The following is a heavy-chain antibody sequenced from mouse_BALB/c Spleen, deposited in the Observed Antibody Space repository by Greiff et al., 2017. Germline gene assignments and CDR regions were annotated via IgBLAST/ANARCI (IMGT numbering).Heavy chain of an antibody. Sequence: EVQVVESGGDLVKPGGSLKLSCAASGFTFSSYGMSWVRQTPDKRLEWVATISSGGSYTYYPDSVKGRFTISRDNAKNTLYLQMSSLKSEDTAMYYCANDYDGGFAYWGQGTLVTVSA. V-gene: IGHV5-6*01. D-gene: IGHD2-4*01. CDR2: ISSGGSYT. J-gene: IGHJ3*01. CDR1: GFTFSSYG. CDR3: ANDYDGGFAY.